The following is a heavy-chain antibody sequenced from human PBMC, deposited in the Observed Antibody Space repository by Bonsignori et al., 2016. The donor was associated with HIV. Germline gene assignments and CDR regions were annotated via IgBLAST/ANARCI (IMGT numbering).Heavy chain of an antibody. J-gene: IGHJ3*02. CDR1: GGSVSSYY. CDR2: IYNSGTT. CDR3: AREDRWGLAFDI. V-gene: IGHV4-4*07. Sequence: GSLRLSCTVSGGSVSSYYWNWIRQPAGKGLEWIGRIYNSGTTNYDPSLKSRVTMSLDTSKSQFSLRLSSVTAADTAVYYCAREDRWGLAFDIWGQGTMVTVSS. D-gene: IGHD2-21*01.